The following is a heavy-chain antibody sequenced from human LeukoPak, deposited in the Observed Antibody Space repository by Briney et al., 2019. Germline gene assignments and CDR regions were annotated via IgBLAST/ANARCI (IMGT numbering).Heavy chain of an antibody. D-gene: IGHD1-26*01. CDR3: AKHGGGTYSVLDS. Sequence: GSLRLSCATSGFTFSSYAMSWVRQAPGKGLEWVSVISGGGVDTDHADSVKGRFTVSRDKSKKAVYLQMISLRAEDTAIYYCAKHGGGTYSVLDSWGQGTLVTVSS. CDR1: GFTFSSYA. V-gene: IGHV3-23*01. CDR2: ISGGGVDT. J-gene: IGHJ4*02.